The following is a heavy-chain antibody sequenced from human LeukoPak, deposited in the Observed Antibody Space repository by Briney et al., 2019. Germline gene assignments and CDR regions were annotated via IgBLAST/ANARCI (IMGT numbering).Heavy chain of an antibody. V-gene: IGHV4-59*01. CDR3: ARAQLNLLVDFGMDV. D-gene: IGHD1-1*01. CDR1: GGSITTYY. Sequence: SETLSLACTVSGGSITTYYWTWIRQPPGKGLEWIGYINYSGSTNYNPSLKSRVTISVDTSKNQFSLKLSSVTAADTAVYYCARAQLNLLVDFGMDVWGQGTTVTVSS. CDR2: INYSGST. J-gene: IGHJ6*02.